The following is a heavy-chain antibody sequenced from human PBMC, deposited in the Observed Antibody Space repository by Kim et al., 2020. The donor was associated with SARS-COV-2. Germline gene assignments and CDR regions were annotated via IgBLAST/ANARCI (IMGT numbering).Heavy chain of an antibody. CDR2: IIGSGGIT. Sequence: GGSLRLSCAASGFTFSTYAMSWVRQAPRRGLEWVSSIIGSGGITYYADSVKGRFTISRDNSNNTLYLQMNSLRAEDTAIYFCAKADSSDIYYYFYMDVWGKGTTVTVSS. CDR3: AKADSSDIYYYFYMDV. J-gene: IGHJ6*03. CDR1: GFTFSTYA. V-gene: IGHV3-23*01. D-gene: IGHD3-22*01.